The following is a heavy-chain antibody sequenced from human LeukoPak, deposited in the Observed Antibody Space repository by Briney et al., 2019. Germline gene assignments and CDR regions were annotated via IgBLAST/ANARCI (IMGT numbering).Heavy chain of an antibody. Sequence: PGGSLRLSCAASGFTVSSNYMSWVRQAPGKGLEWVSVIYSGGSTYYADSVKGRFTISRDNSKNTLYLQMNSLRAEDTAVYYCARDLFDGVYDLYYYYGMDVWGQGTTVTVSS. CDR2: IYSGGST. J-gene: IGHJ6*02. V-gene: IGHV3-53*01. CDR1: GFTVSSNY. D-gene: IGHD5/OR15-5a*01. CDR3: ARDLFDGVYDLYYYYGMDV.